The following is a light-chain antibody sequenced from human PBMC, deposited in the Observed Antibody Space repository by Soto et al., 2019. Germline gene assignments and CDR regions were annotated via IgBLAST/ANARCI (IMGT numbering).Light chain of an antibody. CDR3: GSYTSSSTPYV. CDR2: EVN. Sequence: QSVLTQPASVSGSPGQSITISCTGTSSDIGGYNYVSWYQQYPGKAPKLMIYEVNNRPSGVSNRFSGSKSGNTASLTISGLQAEDESDYYCGSYTSSSTPYVFGSGTKVTVL. CDR1: SSDIGGYNY. V-gene: IGLV2-14*01. J-gene: IGLJ1*01.